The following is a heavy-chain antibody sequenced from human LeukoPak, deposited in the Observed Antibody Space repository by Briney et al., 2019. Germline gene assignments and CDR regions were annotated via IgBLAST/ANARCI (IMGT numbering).Heavy chain of an antibody. Sequence: GGSLRLSCAASGFTFSSYAMSWVRQAPGKGLEWVSAISGSGGSTYYADSVKGRFTISRDNSKNTLYLQMNSLRAEDTAVYYCAKDATGYCSSTSCLSHFDYWGQGTLVTVSS. D-gene: IGHD2-2*01. CDR3: AKDATGYCSSTSCLSHFDY. J-gene: IGHJ4*02. CDR2: ISGSGGST. V-gene: IGHV3-23*01. CDR1: GFTFSSYA.